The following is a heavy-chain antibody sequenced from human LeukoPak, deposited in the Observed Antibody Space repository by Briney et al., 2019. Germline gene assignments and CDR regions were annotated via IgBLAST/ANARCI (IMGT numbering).Heavy chain of an antibody. CDR2: IYPGDSDT. CDR3: AIGYAESTALDY. Sequence: GASLQISGQGSGSSFTSYWIGWVRRLPGKGLEWMRIIYPGDSDTTYSPSFQGQVTISADKSISTAYLQWSSLKASDTATYYCAIGYAESTALDYWGQGTLVTVSS. V-gene: IGHV5-51*01. D-gene: IGHD1-1*01. J-gene: IGHJ4*02. CDR1: GSSFTSYW.